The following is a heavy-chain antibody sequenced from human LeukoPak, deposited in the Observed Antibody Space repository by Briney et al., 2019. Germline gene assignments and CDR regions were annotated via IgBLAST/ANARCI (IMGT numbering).Heavy chain of an antibody. J-gene: IGHJ4*02. CDR1: GFTFSSYS. CDR3: AREGITGLIDD. V-gene: IGHV3-21*01. Sequence: GGSLSLPCAASGFTFSSYSLNWVRQAPGKGLEWVSSISSSSGYIYYADSVKGRFTISRDNAKNSLYLQMNSLRAEDTAVYYCAREGITGLIDDWGQGTLVTVS. D-gene: IGHD1-20*01. CDR2: ISSSSGYI.